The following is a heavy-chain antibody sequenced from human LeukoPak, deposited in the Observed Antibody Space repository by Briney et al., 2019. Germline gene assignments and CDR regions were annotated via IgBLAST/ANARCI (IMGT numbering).Heavy chain of an antibody. Sequence: TLSLTCAVSGASISSGRYSWSWIRQPPGKALEWLALTYWDDDKRNSPSLKSRLTITKDTSKNQVVLTMTYMDPVDTATYYCAHRLQDSSSWRFDYWGQGTLVTVSS. CDR3: AHRLQDSSSWRFDY. D-gene: IGHD6-13*01. CDR1: GASISSGRYS. V-gene: IGHV2-5*08. CDR2: TYWDDDK. J-gene: IGHJ4*02.